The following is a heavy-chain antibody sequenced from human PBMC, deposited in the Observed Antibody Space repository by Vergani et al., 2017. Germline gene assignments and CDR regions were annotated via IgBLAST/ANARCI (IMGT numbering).Heavy chain of an antibody. Sequence: EVQLLESGGGLVQPGGSLRLSCAASGFTFSSYAMSWVRQAPGKGLEWVSAISGSGGSTYYADSVKGRFTISRDNSKNTLYLQMNSLRAEDTAVYYCAXDPIRGYSYGGFDYWGQGTLVTVSS. CDR3: AXDPIRGYSYGGFDY. D-gene: IGHD5-18*01. CDR2: ISGSGGST. J-gene: IGHJ4*02. V-gene: IGHV3-23*01. CDR1: GFTFSSYA.